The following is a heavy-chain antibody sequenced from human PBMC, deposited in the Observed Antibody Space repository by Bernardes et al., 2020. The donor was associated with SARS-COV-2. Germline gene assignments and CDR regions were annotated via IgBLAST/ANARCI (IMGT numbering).Heavy chain of an antibody. CDR1: GFTFSSYW. CDR3: ARGVRGSYGTDY. CDR2: IHPDGSSA. J-gene: IGHJ4*02. Sequence: GGSLRLSCVASGFTFSSYWMHWVRQAPGKGLVWVSRIHPDGSSADYADSVRGRFTISRDNAENTVYLQMNSLRAEETAVYYCARGVRGSYGTDYWGQGTLVTVSS. V-gene: IGHV3-74*01. D-gene: IGHD1-26*01.